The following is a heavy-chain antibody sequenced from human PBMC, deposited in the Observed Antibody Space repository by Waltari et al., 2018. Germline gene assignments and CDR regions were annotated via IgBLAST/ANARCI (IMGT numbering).Heavy chain of an antibody. CDR1: GFTFSHYE. V-gene: IGHV3-48*03. Sequence: EVKLVESGGGLVQPGGSLRLHCAASGFTFSHYEFNWVRQAPGKGLEWVSYISSSGRTIDYADSVKGRLTMSRDDAKNSVYLQMHSLRAEDTAVYYCATSIVGSLDYWGQGNLVTVSS. D-gene: IGHD1-26*01. J-gene: IGHJ4*02. CDR2: ISSSGRTI. CDR3: ATSIVGSLDY.